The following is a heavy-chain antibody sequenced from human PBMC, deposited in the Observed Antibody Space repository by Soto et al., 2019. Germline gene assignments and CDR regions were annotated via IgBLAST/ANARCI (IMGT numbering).Heavy chain of an antibody. V-gene: IGHV3-20*04. CDR2: INWNGDMT. Sequence: EVQLVESGGDVVRPGGSLRLSCAASGFSFDEYGMGWVRQAPGKQLQWVSGINWNGDMTGYADSVKGRFIISRDNAASSLFLQMNSLRGEDTALYYCARVEGGYRMYNWFDSWGQGTLVTVSS. J-gene: IGHJ5*01. CDR1: GFSFDEYG. CDR3: ARVEGGYRMYNWFDS. D-gene: IGHD3-16*02.